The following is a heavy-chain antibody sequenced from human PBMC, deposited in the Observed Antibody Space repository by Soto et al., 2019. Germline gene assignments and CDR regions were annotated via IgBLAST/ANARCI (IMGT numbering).Heavy chain of an antibody. D-gene: IGHD5-18*01. CDR2: ISSSVSTI. V-gene: IGHV3-11*01. J-gene: IGHJ6*02. Sequence: GGSRRLSCAASGFTFSDYYMSWIRQGPGKGLEWVSYISSSVSTIYYADSVKGRFTISRDNAKNSLYLQMNSLRAEDTAVYYRARDQERGYSYAYEGPDYGMDVWGQGTPVTVSS. CDR1: GFTFSDYY. CDR3: ARDQERGYSYAYEGPDYGMDV.